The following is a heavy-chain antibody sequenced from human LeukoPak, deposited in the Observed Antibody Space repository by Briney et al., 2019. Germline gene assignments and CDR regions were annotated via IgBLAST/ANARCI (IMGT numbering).Heavy chain of an antibody. V-gene: IGHV4-59*08. CDR1: GGSISSYY. Sequence: SETLSLTCTVSGGSISSYYWSWIRQPPGKGLEWIGYIYYSGSTNYNPSLKSRVTISVDTSKNQFSLKLSSVTAADTAVYYCARLGLAAAANWCDPWGQGTLVTVSS. CDR2: IYYSGST. J-gene: IGHJ5*02. D-gene: IGHD6-13*01. CDR3: ARLGLAAAANWCDP.